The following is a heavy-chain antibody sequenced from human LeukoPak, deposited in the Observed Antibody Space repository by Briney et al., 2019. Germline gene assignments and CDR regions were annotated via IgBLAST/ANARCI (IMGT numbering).Heavy chain of an antibody. CDR2: IIPIFGTA. J-gene: IGHJ4*02. Sequence: GASVKVSRKASGGTFSSYAISWVRQAPGQGLEWMGGIIPIFGTANYAQKFQGRVTITADESTSTAYMELSSLRSEDTAVYYCARGLRITMIPTSFDYWGQGTLVTVSS. CDR3: ARGLRITMIPTSFDY. V-gene: IGHV1-69*13. CDR1: GGTFSSYA. D-gene: IGHD3-22*01.